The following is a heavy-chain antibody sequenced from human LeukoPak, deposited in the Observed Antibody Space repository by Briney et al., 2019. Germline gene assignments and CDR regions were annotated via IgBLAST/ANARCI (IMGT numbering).Heavy chain of an antibody. J-gene: IGHJ3*02. D-gene: IGHD6-6*01. Sequence: GGSLRLSCAASGFTFSSYWMHWVRQAPGKGLVWVSRVDSDGSSTTYADSVKGRFTISRDNAKNTLYLQMNSLRAEDTAVYYCASLFLCYGCSSSSHNFNIWGQGTMVTVSS. CDR2: VDSDGSST. V-gene: IGHV3-74*01. CDR3: ASLFLCYGCSSSSHNFNI. CDR1: GFTFSSYW.